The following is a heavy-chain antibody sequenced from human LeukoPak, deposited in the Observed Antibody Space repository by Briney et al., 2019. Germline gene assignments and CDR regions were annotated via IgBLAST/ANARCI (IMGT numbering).Heavy chain of an antibody. CDR1: GFTFSSYA. V-gene: IGHV3-30-3*01. J-gene: IGHJ4*02. CDR2: ISYDGSNK. D-gene: IGHD3-16*01. CDR3: AKGTGPLIAFAGAQN. Sequence: PGGSLRLSCAASGFTFSSYAMHWVRQAPGKGLEWVAVISYDGSNKYYADSVKGRFTISRDNSKNTLYLQMNSLRAEDTAVYYCAKGTGPLIAFAGAQNWGQGTLVTVSS.